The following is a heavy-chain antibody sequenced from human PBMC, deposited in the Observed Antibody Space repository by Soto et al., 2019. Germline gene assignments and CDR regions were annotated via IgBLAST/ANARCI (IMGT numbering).Heavy chain of an antibody. D-gene: IGHD3-9*01. Sequence: KESGPALVKPTETLTLTCTVSGFSLTTGKMGVSWIRQPPGKALEWLAHIFSDNERSYSTSLQGRLTISKDTSGSQVVLSMNNVDPVDTATYYCARMKVDSYQFYYAMDVWGQGTTVTVSS. CDR1: GFSLTTGKMG. V-gene: IGHV2-26*01. CDR3: ARMKVDSYQFYYAMDV. J-gene: IGHJ6*02. CDR2: IFSDNER.